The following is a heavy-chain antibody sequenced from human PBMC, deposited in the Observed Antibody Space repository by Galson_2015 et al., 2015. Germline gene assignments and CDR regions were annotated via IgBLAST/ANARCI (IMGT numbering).Heavy chain of an antibody. CDR1: GFTFSDYY. V-gene: IGHV3-30*18. CDR2: ISYDGSNK. D-gene: IGHD2-2*03. J-gene: IGHJ4*02. Sequence: SLRLSCAASGFTFSDYYMSWIRQAPGKGLEWVAVISYDGSNKYYADSVKGRFTISRDNSKNTLYLQMNSLRAEDTAVDYCAKDEDIGYCSSTSCYEGFDYWGQGTLVTVSS. CDR3: AKDEDIGYCSSTSCYEGFDY.